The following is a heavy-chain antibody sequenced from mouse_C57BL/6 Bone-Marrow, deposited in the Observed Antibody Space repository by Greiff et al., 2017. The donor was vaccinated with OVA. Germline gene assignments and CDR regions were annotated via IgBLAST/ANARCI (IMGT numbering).Heavy chain of an antibody. V-gene: IGHV1-85*01. CDR3: GGDDYYGSSYVGFAY. D-gene: IGHD1-1*01. Sequence: VQLQQSGPELVKPGASVKLSCKASGYTFTSYDINWVKPRPGQGLEWIGWIYPRDGSTKYTEKFKGKATLPVDTSSSTAYMELHRLTSEDSAVYVSGGDDYYGSSYVGFAYWGQGTLVTVSA. J-gene: IGHJ3*01. CDR2: IYPRDGST. CDR1: GYTFTSYD.